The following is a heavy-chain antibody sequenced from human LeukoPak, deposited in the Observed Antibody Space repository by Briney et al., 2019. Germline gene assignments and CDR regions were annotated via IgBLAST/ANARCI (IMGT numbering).Heavy chain of an antibody. J-gene: IGHJ4*02. CDR3: ARVPSYGSGNY. V-gene: IGHV1-69*04. CDR1: GGTFSSYA. CDR2: IISILGIA. Sequence: GASVKVSCKASGGTFSSYAISWVRQAPGQGLEWMGRIISILGIANYAQKFQGRVTITADKSTSTAYMELSSLRSEDTAVYYCARVPSYGSGNYRGQGTLVTVSS. D-gene: IGHD3-10*01.